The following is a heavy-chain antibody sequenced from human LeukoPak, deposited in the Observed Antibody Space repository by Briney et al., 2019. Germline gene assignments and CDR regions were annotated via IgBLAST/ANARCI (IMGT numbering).Heavy chain of an antibody. D-gene: IGHD1-26*01. CDR1: GFTFSSYG. CDR3: ARDLIVGAIGFAY. CDR2: IRYDGSNK. J-gene: IGHJ4*02. V-gene: IGHV3-30*02. Sequence: GGSLRLSCAASGFTFSSYGMHWVRQAPGKGLEWVAFIRYDGSNKYYADSVKGRFTISRDNSKNTLYLQMNSLRAEDTAVYYCARDLIVGAIGFAYWGQGTLVTVSS.